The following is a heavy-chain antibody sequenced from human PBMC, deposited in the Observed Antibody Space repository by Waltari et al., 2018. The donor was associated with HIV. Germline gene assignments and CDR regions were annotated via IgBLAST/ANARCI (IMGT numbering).Heavy chain of an antibody. V-gene: IGHV1-69*19. D-gene: IGHD1-26*01. Sequence: QAQLVQSGAETKKPGSSVTVSCQASGGAFDTFAFTSVRQAPGQGFAWLGGTAPFFGVIYAQDFNGRVTITSNPSTRTVFLELGGLRPDDTAVYFCAKSDFTELVRGQKAFDVWGQGT. J-gene: IGHJ3*01. CDR3: AKSDFTELVRGQKAFDV. CDR1: GGAFDTFA. CDR2: TAPFFGV.